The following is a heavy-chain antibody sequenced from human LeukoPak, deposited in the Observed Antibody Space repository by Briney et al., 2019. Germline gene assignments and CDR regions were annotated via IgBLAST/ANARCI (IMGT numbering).Heavy chain of an antibody. CDR3: AGDSYGDYNTMAFDI. V-gene: IGHV4-34*01. CDR2: INHSGST. D-gene: IGHD4-17*01. Sequence: SETLSLTCTVSGGSISSYYWSWIRQPPGKGLEWIGEINHSGSTNYNPSLKSRVTISVDTSKNQFSLKLSSVTAADTAVYYCAGDSYGDYNTMAFDIWGQGTMVTVSS. J-gene: IGHJ3*02. CDR1: GGSISSYY.